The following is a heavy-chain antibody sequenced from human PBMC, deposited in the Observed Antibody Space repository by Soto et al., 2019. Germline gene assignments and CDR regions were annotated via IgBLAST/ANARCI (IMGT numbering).Heavy chain of an antibody. V-gene: IGHV3-74*01. Sequence: EVQLVESGGGLVQPGGSLRLSCAASGFTFSSYWMHWVRQAPGKGLVWVSRIKTDGSYTTYADSVKGRFTISRDNAKNTLYLQMNSLRAEDTAVYYCARGSSSSLTYWGQGTLVTVSS. CDR2: IKTDGSYT. D-gene: IGHD6-13*01. J-gene: IGHJ4*02. CDR1: GFTFSSYW. CDR3: ARGSSSSLTY.